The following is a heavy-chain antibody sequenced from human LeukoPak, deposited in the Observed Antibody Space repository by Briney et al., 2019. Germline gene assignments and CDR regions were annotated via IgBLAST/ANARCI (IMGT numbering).Heavy chain of an antibody. V-gene: IGHV3-53*01. CDR2: IYSGGST. J-gene: IGHJ4*02. Sequence: PSETLSLTCTVSGYYISSGYYWGWIRQPPGKGLEWVSIIYSGGSTYYTDSVKGRFSISRDNSKNTLYLQMNNLRAEDTAVYYCARGPEFCVGDCYFDYWGRGTLVTVSS. CDR1: GYYISSGYY. D-gene: IGHD2-21*01. CDR3: ARGPEFCVGDCYFDY.